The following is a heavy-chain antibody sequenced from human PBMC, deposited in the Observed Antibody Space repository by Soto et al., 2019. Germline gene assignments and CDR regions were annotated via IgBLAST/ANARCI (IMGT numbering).Heavy chain of an antibody. Sequence: EVQLVESGGGLVKPGGSLRLSCAASGFTFSSYSMNWVRQAPGKGLEWVSFISSSSSYIYYADSVKGRFTISRDNAKNSLYLQMNSLRAEDTAVYYCARVGWLQPVDYWGQGTLVTVSS. J-gene: IGHJ4*02. V-gene: IGHV3-21*01. CDR1: GFTFSSYS. CDR3: ARVGWLQPVDY. D-gene: IGHD5-12*01. CDR2: ISSSSSYI.